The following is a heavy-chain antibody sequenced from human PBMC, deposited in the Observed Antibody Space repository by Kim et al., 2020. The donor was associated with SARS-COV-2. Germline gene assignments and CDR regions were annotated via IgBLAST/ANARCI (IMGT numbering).Heavy chain of an antibody. D-gene: IGHD4-17*01. CDR3: ARFYGHFARSFFDP. V-gene: IGHV4-39*01. CDR2: IVYTGST. J-gene: IGHJ5*02. CDR1: GGSISGSSYY. Sequence: SETLSLTCTVSGGSISGSSYYWGWVRPPPGQDLEWIGSIVYTGSTYYNPSLKSPVTISADTYKNQLYLRPSTVTAADTAVYYCARFYGHFARSFFDPWG.